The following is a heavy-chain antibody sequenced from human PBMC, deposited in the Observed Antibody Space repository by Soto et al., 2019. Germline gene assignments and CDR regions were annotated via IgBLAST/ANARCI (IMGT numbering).Heavy chain of an antibody. V-gene: IGHV1-69*12. CDR1: GGTFSSYA. Sequence: QVQLVQSGAEVKKPGSSVKVSCKASGGTFSSYAISWVRQAPGQGLEWMGGIIPIFGTANYAQKFQGRVTITADESTSTAYMELSRLRSEDTAVYYCAGVVTVVKSFHYWYFDLWGRGTLVTVSS. CDR2: IIPIFGTA. CDR3: AGVVTVVKSFHYWYFDL. J-gene: IGHJ2*01. D-gene: IGHD2-15*01.